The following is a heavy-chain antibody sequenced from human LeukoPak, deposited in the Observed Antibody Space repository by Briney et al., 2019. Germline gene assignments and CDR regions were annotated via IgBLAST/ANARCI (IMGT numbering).Heavy chain of an antibody. CDR3: SRTTGDSAIIAAH. CDR2: TSYSGST. CDR1: LGSISGSCCY. D-gene: IGHD3-16*01. Sequence: SETLSLTCTVCLGSISGSCCYWGWIRQTPGKDLEWIGSTSYSGSTHYNPSFKSRITVSVDTSKNQFFLNLSSVTAADTAVYYCSRTTGDSAIIAAHWGQGTLVTVSS. J-gene: IGHJ4*02. V-gene: IGHV4-39*01.